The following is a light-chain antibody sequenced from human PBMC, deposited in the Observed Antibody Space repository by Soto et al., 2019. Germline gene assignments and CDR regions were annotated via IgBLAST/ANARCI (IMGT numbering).Light chain of an antibody. V-gene: IGLV4-69*01. Sequence: QPVLTQSPSASASLGASVKLTCTLSSGHSSYAIAWHQKQPEKGPRYLMDLNNDGSHTKGDGVPDRFSGSSSGAERYLIISTLQSEDEADYYCAAWDASLSGPWVIFGGGTKLTVL. J-gene: IGLJ2*01. CDR2: LNNDGSH. CDR1: SGHSSYA. CDR3: AAWDASLSGPWVI.